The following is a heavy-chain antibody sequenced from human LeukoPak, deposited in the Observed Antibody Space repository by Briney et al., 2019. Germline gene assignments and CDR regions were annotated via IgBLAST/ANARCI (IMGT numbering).Heavy chain of an antibody. CDR2: IYYSGST. D-gene: IGHD2-8*01. V-gene: IGHV4-39*01. J-gene: IGHJ4*02. CDR3: ARHGNQKVMVYEVDY. CDR1: GGSISSSSYY. Sequence: PSETLSITCTVSGGSISSSSYYWGWIRQPPGKGLEWIGSIYYSGSTYYNPSLKSRVTISVDTSKNQFSLKLSSVTAADTAVYYCARHGNQKVMVYEVDYWGQGTLVTVSS.